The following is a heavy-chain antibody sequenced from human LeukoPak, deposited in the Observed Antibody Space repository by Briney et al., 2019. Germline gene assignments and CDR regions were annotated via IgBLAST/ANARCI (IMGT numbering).Heavy chain of an antibody. V-gene: IGHV1-8*01. CDR1: GYTFTSYD. CDR3: ARSSVAEPFDY. Sequence: APVRVSCKASGYTFTSYDINWVRQATGQGLEWMGWMNPNSGNTGYAQKFQGRVTMTRNTSISTAYMELSSLRSEDTAVYYCARSSVAEPFDYWGQGTLVTVSS. D-gene: IGHD6-19*01. CDR2: MNPNSGNT. J-gene: IGHJ4*01.